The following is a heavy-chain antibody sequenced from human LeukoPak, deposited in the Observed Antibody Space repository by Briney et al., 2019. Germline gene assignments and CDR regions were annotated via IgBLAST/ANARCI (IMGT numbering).Heavy chain of an antibody. J-gene: IGHJ4*02. CDR1: GFTFSDAW. Sequence: GGSLRLSCAASGFTFSDAWMSWVRQAPGKGLEWVGRIKSKTDGETTDYAAPVKGRFTISRDDSKNTLYLQMNSLKTEDTAVYYCSTTDLLHYYGSGSYSPDYWGQGTLVTVSS. CDR2: IKSKTDGETT. V-gene: IGHV3-15*01. CDR3: STTDLLHYYGSGSYSPDY. D-gene: IGHD3-10*01.